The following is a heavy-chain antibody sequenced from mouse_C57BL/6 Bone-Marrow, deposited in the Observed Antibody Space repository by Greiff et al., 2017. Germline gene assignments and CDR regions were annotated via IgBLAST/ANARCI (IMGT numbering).Heavy chain of an antibody. CDR1: GYTFTSYG. J-gene: IGHJ3*01. Sequence: VQLQQSGAELARPGASVKLSCKASGYTFTSYGISWVKQRTGQGLEWIGEIYPRSGNTYYNEKFKGKATLTADKSSSTAYMVLRSLTSEDSAVYFCARARLRQWGWFAYWGQGTLVTVSA. V-gene: IGHV1-81*01. CDR3: ARARLRQWGWFAY. CDR2: IYPRSGNT. D-gene: IGHD2-4*01.